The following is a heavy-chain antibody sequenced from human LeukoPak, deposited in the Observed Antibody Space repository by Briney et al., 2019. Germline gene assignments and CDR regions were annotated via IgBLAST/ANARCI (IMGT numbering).Heavy chain of an antibody. CDR3: ARGLRFDP. J-gene: IGHJ5*02. Sequence: SKTLSLTCAVYGGSFSGYYWSWIRQPPGKGLEWIGEINHSGSTNYNPSLKSRVTISVDTSKNQFSLKLSSVTAADTAVYYCARGLRFDPWGQGTLVTVSS. V-gene: IGHV4-34*01. CDR2: INHSGST. D-gene: IGHD3-9*01. CDR1: GGSFSGYY.